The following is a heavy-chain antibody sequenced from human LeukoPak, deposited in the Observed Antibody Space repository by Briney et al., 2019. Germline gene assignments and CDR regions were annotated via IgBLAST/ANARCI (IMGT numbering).Heavy chain of an antibody. CDR1: GGSISSSSYY. CDR3: ARGLGSKKQWLVLVDY. D-gene: IGHD6-19*01. J-gene: IGHJ4*02. V-gene: IGHV4-39*07. Sequence: PSETLSLTCTVSGGSISSSSYYWGWIRQPPGKGLEWIGSIYYSGSTYYNPSLKSRVTISVDTSKNQFSLKLSSVTAADTAVYYCARGLGSKKQWLVLVDYWGQGTLVTVSS. CDR2: IYYSGST.